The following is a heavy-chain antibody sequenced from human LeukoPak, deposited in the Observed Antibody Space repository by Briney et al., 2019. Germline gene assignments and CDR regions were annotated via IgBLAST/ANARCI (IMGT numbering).Heavy chain of an antibody. J-gene: IGHJ6*03. Sequence: GGSLRLSCVASGFTFARSTMNWVRQIPGKGPEWVAVITNSGGNFFYADSVQGRFTISRDNSKNSLYLQMNSLRAEDTAIYYCAKDAAGATNSRWSNYTDVWGKGTSVIVS. V-gene: IGHV3-23*01. CDR3: AKDAAGATNSRWSNYTDV. CDR2: ITNSGGNF. CDR1: GFTFARST. D-gene: IGHD1-26*01.